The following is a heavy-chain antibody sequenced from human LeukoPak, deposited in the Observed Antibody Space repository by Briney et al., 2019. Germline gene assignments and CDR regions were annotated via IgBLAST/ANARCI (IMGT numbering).Heavy chain of an antibody. J-gene: IGHJ6*03. CDR3: ARHVPRYCSGGSCYSGYYYYYMDV. D-gene: IGHD2-15*01. CDR2: IYPGDSDT. V-gene: IGHV5-51*01. CDR1: GYSFTSYW. Sequence: GESLKISCKGSGYSFTSYWIGWVRQMPGKGLEWMGIIYPGDSDTRYSPSFQGQVTISADKSISTAYLQWSSLKASDTAMYYCARHVPRYCSGGSCYSGYYYYYMDVWGKGTTVTVSS.